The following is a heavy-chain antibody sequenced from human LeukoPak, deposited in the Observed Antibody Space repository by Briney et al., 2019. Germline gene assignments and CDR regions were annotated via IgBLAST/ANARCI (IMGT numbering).Heavy chain of an antibody. D-gene: IGHD6-19*01. V-gene: IGHV1-69*04. CDR1: GGTFTIYG. CDR2: IIPILGIA. CDR3: ARGTWLVNYFDY. J-gene: IGHJ4*02. Sequence: AVTVSFTGSGGTFTIYGISWVRQAQGQGMEWMGSIIPILGIANYAQKFQGRVTITADKSPSTAYMELSSLRSEDTAVYYCARGTWLVNYFDYCGQGTLVTVSS.